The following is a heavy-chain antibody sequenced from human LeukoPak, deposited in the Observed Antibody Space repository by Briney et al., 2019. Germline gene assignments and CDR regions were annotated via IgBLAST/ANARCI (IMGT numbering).Heavy chain of an antibody. J-gene: IGHJ4*02. Sequence: PGGSLRFSCAASGFTFSSYAMSWVRQAPGKGLEWVSAISGSGGSTYYADSVKGRFTISRDNSKNTLYLQMNSLRAEDTAVYYCAKDDKYYDILTGYYALNYFDYWGQGTLVTVSS. CDR1: GFTFSSYA. CDR3: AKDDKYYDILTGYYALNYFDY. D-gene: IGHD3-9*01. CDR2: ISGSGGST. V-gene: IGHV3-23*01.